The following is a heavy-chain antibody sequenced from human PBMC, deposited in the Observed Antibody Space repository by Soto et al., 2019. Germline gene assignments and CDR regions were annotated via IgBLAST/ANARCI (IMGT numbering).Heavy chain of an antibody. J-gene: IGHJ4*02. CDR1: GFTFSTSV. V-gene: IGHV3-30-3*01. CDR2: ISYGGVNK. D-gene: IGHD3-22*01. CDR3: AREGFEDGRGHFDY. Sequence: QVQLVESGGGVVQPGGSLRLSCAASGFTFSTSVMHWVRQAPGKGLEWMAIISYGGVNKYYADSVKGRFTISRDISESTLYLQMNSLRTEDTAVYYCAREGFEDGRGHFDYWGQGTVVSVSS.